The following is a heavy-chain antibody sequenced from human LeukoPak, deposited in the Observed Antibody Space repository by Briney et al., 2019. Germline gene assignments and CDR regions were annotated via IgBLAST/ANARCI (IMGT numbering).Heavy chain of an antibody. CDR2: INTDGSST. J-gene: IGHJ4*02. CDR3: VRALGDY. D-gene: IGHD3-16*01. CDR1: GFIFSNSW. Sequence: GGSLRLSGATSGFIFSNSWTHWVRQAPGKGLVWVSHINTDGSSTSYADSVKGRFTISRDNAKNTLYLQMNSLRAEDMAVYYCVRALGDYWGQGTLVTVSS. V-gene: IGHV3-74*01.